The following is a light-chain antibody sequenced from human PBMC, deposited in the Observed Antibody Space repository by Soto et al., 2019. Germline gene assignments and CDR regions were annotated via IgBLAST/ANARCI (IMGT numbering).Light chain of an antibody. CDR3: QQLNSYGA. Sequence: DIQWTQSPSFLSASVGDRVTITGRASQGISSYLAWYQQKPGKAPKLLIYAASTLQSGVPSRFSGSGSGTEFPLTISSLQPEDFATYYCQQLNSYGAFGQGTKLEIK. V-gene: IGKV1-9*01. CDR2: AAS. CDR1: QGISSY. J-gene: IGKJ2*01.